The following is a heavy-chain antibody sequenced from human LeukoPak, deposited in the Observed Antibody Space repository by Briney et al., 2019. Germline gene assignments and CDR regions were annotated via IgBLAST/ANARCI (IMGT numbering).Heavy chain of an antibody. CDR3: AAGRRNLGY. V-gene: IGHV4-59*02. CDR1: GGSVNNYY. D-gene: IGHD1-14*01. J-gene: IGHJ4*02. CDR2: VYYSGTT. Sequence: SETLSLTCTVSGGSVNNYYWSWIRQPPGKGLEWIGYVYYSGTTNYKPSLKSRVTISVDTSKNQFSLKLSSVTAADTAVYYCAAGRRNLGYWGQGTLVTVSS.